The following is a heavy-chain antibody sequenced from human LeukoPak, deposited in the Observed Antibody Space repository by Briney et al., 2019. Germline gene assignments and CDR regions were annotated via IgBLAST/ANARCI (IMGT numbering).Heavy chain of an antibody. V-gene: IGHV4-4*09. CDR3: ARANGDDWFDP. J-gene: IGHJ5*02. CDR2: IYTSGST. CDR1: GGSISSYY. Sequence: KPSETLSLTCTVSGGSISSYYWSWIRQPPGKGLEWIGYIYTSGSTNYNPSLKSRVTISVDTSKNQFSLKLSSVTAADTAVYYCARANGDDWFDPWGQGTLVTVSS. D-gene: IGHD4-17*01.